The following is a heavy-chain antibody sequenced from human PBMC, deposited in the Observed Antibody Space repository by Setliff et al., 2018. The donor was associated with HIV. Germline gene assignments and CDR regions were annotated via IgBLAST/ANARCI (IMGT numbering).Heavy chain of an antibody. CDR1: GDSLRDYY. D-gene: IGHD3-22*01. Sequence: PSETLSLTCTVSGDSLRDYYWSWIRQSPGKGLEWIGYIYYSGSSSYTPSLKSRVTMSIDTPRNEFSLRLSSATAADTAVYYCARGAFDTRDYYANSYYFYIDVWGKGTTVTVSS. J-gene: IGHJ6*03. V-gene: IGHV4-59*01. CDR2: IYYSGSS. CDR3: ARGAFDTRDYYANSYYFYIDV.